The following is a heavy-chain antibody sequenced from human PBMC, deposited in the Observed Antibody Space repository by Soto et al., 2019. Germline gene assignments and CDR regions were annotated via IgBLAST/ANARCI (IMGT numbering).Heavy chain of an antibody. CDR1: GFTFSTYG. V-gene: IGHV3-23*01. D-gene: IGHD6-19*01. CDR3: ARDRGSGWYSDFDY. Sequence: GGSLRLSCAASGFTFSTYGMTWVRQSPGKGLEWVSDIRGSLGSTYYADSVKGRFTITRDNSKNTLYLQMNSLSAEDTAVYYCARDRGSGWYSDFDYWGPGTLVTVSS. CDR2: IRGSLGST. J-gene: IGHJ4*02.